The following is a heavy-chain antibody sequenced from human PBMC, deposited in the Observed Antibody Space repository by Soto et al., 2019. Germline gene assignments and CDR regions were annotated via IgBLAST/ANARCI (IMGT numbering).Heavy chain of an antibody. CDR3: ARRFGIAAGDY. D-gene: IGHD6-25*01. CDR1: GGSISSYY. CDR2: IYYSGST. J-gene: IGHJ4*02. Sequence: QVQLQESGPGLVKPSETLSLTCTVSGGSISSYYWSWIRQPPGKGLEWIGYIYYSGSTNYNPSLKSRVTISVDTSKNQFSLKLSSVTAADTAVYYCARRFGIAAGDYRGQGTLVTVSS. V-gene: IGHV4-59*01.